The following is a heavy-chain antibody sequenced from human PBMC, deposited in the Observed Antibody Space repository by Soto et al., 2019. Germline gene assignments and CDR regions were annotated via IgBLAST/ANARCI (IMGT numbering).Heavy chain of an antibody. V-gene: IGHV4-30-4*01. CDR2: IYYSGST. CDR3: ARGDIVLMVREVWFDP. J-gene: IGHJ5*02. CDR1: GGSISSGDYY. D-gene: IGHD2-8*01. Sequence: KPSETLSLTCTVSGGSISSGDYYWSWIRQPPGKGLEWIGYIYYSGSTYYNPSLKSRVTISVDTSKNQFSLKLSSVTAADTAVYYCARGDIVLMVREVWFDPWGQGTLVTVSS.